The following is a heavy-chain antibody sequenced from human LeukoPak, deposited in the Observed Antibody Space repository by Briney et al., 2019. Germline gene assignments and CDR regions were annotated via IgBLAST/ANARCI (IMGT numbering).Heavy chain of an antibody. CDR3: ARGPNYGARVDYLDS. CDR2: IRQGGSEK. J-gene: IGHJ4*02. V-gene: IGHV3-7*01. D-gene: IGHD4-17*01. Sequence: GGSLRLSCAASGFSFNRHWMTWVRQAPGKGLEWVAGIRQGGSEKYYADSVKGRFTVSRDDAKNSLYFQMNSPSADDTAVYYCARGPNYGARVDYLDSWGQGTKVTVSS. CDR1: GFSFNRHW.